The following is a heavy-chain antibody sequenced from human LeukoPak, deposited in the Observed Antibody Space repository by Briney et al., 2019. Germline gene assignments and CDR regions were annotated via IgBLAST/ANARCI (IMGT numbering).Heavy chain of an antibody. CDR2: IIPIFGTA. CDR1: GGTFSSYA. Sequence: SVKVSCKASGGTFSSYAISWVRQAPGQGLEWMGGIIPIFGTANYAQKFQGRVTITADESTSTAYMELSSLRSEDTAVYYCARLKLQYYYDSSGRGGYFDYWGQGTLVTISS. D-gene: IGHD3-22*01. CDR3: ARLKLQYYYDSSGRGGYFDY. V-gene: IGHV1-69*13. J-gene: IGHJ4*02.